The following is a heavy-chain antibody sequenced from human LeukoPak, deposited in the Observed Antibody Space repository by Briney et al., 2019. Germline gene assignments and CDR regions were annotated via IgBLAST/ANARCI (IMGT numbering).Heavy chain of an antibody. CDR3: AELGITMIGGV. J-gene: IGHJ6*04. D-gene: IGHD3-10*02. V-gene: IGHV3-7*01. CDR1: GFTFSSAW. Sequence: GGSLRLSCAASGFTFSSAWMSWVRQAPGKGLEWVANIKQDGSEKYYVDSVKGRFTISRDNAKNSLYLQMNSLRAEDTAVYYCAELGITMIGGVWGKGTTVTISS. CDR2: IKQDGSEK.